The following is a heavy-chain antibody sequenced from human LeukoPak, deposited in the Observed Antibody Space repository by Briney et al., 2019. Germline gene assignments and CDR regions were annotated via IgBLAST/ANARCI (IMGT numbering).Heavy chain of an antibody. J-gene: IGHJ5*02. V-gene: IGHV4-38-2*01. Sequence: ETLSLTCAVSGYSISSGYYWGWIRQPPGKGLEWIGSIYHSGSTYYNPSLKSRVTISVDTSKNQFSLKLSSVTAADTAVYYCARVVTTKQNWFDPWGQGTLVTVSS. D-gene: IGHD4-17*01. CDR3: ARVVTTKQNWFDP. CDR2: IYHSGST. CDR1: GYSISSGYY.